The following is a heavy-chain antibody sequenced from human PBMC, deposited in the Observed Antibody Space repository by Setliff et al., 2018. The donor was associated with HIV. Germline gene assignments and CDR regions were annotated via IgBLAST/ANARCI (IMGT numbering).Heavy chain of an antibody. J-gene: IGHJ6*03. CDR3: ASAGLSSTPYYYYYYMDV. CDR2: INPNGGGT. V-gene: IGHV1-2*02. D-gene: IGHD1-1*01. Sequence: ASVKVSCKASGYTFTGYYTQWVRQAPGQGLEWMGWINPNGGGTNYAQKFQDRVIMTRDTSISTAYMELSSLRSDDTAVYYCASAGLSSTPYYYYYYMDVWGKGTTVTVSS. CDR1: GYTFTGYY.